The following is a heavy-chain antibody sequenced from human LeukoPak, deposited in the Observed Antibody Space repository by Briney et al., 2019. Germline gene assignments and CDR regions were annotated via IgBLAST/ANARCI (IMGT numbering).Heavy chain of an antibody. CDR2: IYSGGST. D-gene: IGHD5-18*01. Sequence: TGGSLRLSYAASGFTVSSNYMSWVRQAPGKGLEWVSVIYSGGSTYYADSVKGRFTISRDNSKNTLYLQMNSLRAEDTAVYYCARADTAMVDYWGQGTLVTVSS. V-gene: IGHV3-53*01. CDR1: GFTVSSNY. J-gene: IGHJ4*02. CDR3: ARADTAMVDY.